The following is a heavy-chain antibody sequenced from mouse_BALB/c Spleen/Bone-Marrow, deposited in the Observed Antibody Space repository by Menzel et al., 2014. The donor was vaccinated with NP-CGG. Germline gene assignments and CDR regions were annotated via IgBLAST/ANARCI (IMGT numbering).Heavy chain of an antibody. Sequence: VKLMESGAELARPGASVKLSCKASGYTFTTYWMQWVRQRPGQGLEWIGAIYPGDGDTRYTQKFKGKATLTADKSSSAAYMQLSSLASEDSAVYYCARRGNGFDYWGQGTTLTVSS. J-gene: IGHJ2*01. CDR1: GYTFTTYW. D-gene: IGHD2-1*01. V-gene: IGHV1-87*01. CDR3: ARRGNGFDY. CDR2: IYPGDGDT.